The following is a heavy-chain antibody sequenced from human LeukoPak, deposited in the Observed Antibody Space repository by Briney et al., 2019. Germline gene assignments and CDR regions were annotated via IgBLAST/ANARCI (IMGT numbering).Heavy chain of an antibody. CDR1: GFTFSSYV. J-gene: IGHJ4*02. CDR3: ARGKGTSYPSSFDY. V-gene: IGHV3-30*04. Sequence: GGSLRLSCAASGFTFSSYVMHWVRQAPGKGLEWVAIISYDGSNEYYADSVKGRFTISRDNSKNTLYLQMNSLRAADTAVYYCARGKGTSYPSSFDYWGQGTLVTVSS. CDR2: ISYDGSNE. D-gene: IGHD6-6*01.